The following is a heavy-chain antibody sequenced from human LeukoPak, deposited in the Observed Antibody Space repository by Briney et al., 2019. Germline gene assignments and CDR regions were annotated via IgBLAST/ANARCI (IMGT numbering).Heavy chain of an antibody. Sequence: GGSLRLSCAASRFTVSSNCMSWVRQAPGKGLEWVSLIYSGGSTYYADSVKGRFTISRDNSKNTLYLQMNSLRAEDTAVYYCARDGTHYCSGGSCYLSWGQGTLVTVSS. CDR3: ARDGTHYCSGGSCYLS. CDR2: IYSGGST. CDR1: RFTVSSNC. J-gene: IGHJ5*02. D-gene: IGHD2-15*01. V-gene: IGHV3-53*01.